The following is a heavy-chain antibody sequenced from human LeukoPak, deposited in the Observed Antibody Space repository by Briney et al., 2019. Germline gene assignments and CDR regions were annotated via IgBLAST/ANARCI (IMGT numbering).Heavy chain of an antibody. CDR1: GFTFSSYA. J-gene: IGHJ4*02. D-gene: IGHD5-12*01. Sequence: GGSLRLSCAASGFTFSSYAMHWVRQAPGKGLERVAVISYDGSNKYYEDSVKGRFTISRDNSKNTLYLQMNSLRAEDTAVYYCARDLGYAPDYWGQGTLVTVSS. CDR2: ISYDGSNK. V-gene: IGHV3-30-3*01. CDR3: ARDLGYAPDY.